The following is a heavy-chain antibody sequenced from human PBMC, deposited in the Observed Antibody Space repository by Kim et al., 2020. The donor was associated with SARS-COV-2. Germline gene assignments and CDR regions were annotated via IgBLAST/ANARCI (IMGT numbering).Heavy chain of an antibody. J-gene: IGHJ4*02. D-gene: IGHD6-13*01. Sequence: GGSLRLSCAASGFTFSSYGMHWVRQAPGKGLEWVAVISYDGSNKYYADSVKGRFTISRDNSKNTLYLQMNSLRAEDTAVYYCAKLLRYSSSQDFDYWGQGTLVTVSS. CDR3: AKLLRYSSSQDFDY. CDR2: ISYDGSNK. CDR1: GFTFSSYG. V-gene: IGHV3-30*18.